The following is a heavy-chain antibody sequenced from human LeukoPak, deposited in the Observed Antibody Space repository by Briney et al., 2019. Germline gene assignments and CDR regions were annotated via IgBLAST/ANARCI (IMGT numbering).Heavy chain of an antibody. J-gene: IGHJ4*02. V-gene: IGHV1-69*05. CDR2: IIPIFGTA. CDR3: ARVGTTGATADN. D-gene: IGHD1/OR15-1a*01. Sequence: SVKVSCKASGYTFTSYDINWVRQATGQGLEWMGGIIPIFGTANYAQKFQGRVTMTSDTSTSTVYMELKSLRSEDTAVYFCARVGTTGATADNWGQGTLVTVSS. CDR1: GYTFTSYD.